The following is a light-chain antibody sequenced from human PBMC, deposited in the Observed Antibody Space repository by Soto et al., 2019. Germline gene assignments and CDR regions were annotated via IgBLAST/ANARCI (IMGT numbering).Light chain of an antibody. CDR1: QSISSY. Sequence: DIQMTQSPSSLSASVGDRVTITCRASQSISSYVNWYQQKPGKAPKLLIYAASSLQSGVPSRFSGSGSGTDFTLTISSLQPEDFATYYCQQSYSTPLTFGRGTKLEIK. V-gene: IGKV1-39*01. CDR3: QQSYSTPLT. J-gene: IGKJ2*01. CDR2: AAS.